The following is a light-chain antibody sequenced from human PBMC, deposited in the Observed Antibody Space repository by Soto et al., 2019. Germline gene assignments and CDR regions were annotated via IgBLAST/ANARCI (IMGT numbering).Light chain of an antibody. Sequence: EIVLTQSPCTLSLSPGERATLSCWASESVTKNFLAWYQQKPGQSPRLLMYGAAYRPTGIPDRFSGSGSGADFTLTISRLEPEDFAVYYCQQYGNSPVTFGPGTTVDVK. V-gene: IGKV3-20*01. CDR2: GAA. CDR1: ESVTKNF. CDR3: QQYGNSPVT. J-gene: IGKJ3*01.